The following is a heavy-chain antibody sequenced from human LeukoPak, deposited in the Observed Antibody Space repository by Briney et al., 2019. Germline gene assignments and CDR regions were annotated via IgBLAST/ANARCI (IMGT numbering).Heavy chain of an antibody. Sequence: SETLSLTCTVSGGSISSYYWSWIRQPPGKGLEWIGYINYSETTNYNPSLKRRVAISVDTSKNQFSLRLSSVTAADTAVYYCARTNAFDIWGQGTMVTVSS. J-gene: IGHJ3*02. V-gene: IGHV4-59*01. CDR3: ARTNAFDI. CDR2: INYSETT. CDR1: GGSISSYY.